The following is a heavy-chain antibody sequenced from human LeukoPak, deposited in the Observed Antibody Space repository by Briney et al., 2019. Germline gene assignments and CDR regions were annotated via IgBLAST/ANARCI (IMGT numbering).Heavy chain of an antibody. D-gene: IGHD4-17*01. CDR1: GFTFDDYA. CDR3: AKSQGVTTSEAGYYYGMDV. J-gene: IGHJ6*02. Sequence: GRSLRLSCAASGFTFDDYAMHWVWQAPGKGLEWVSGISWNSGSIGYADSVKGRFTISRDNAKNSLYLQMNSLRAEDTALYYCAKSQGVTTSEAGYYYGMDVWGQGTTVTVSS. CDR2: ISWNSGSI. V-gene: IGHV3-9*01.